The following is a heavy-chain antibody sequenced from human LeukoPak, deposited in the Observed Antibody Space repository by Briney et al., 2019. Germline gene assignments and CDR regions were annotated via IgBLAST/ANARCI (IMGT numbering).Heavy chain of an antibody. D-gene: IGHD5-24*01. CDR2: IYPADSDT. Sequence: GESLKISCKGSGYSFTNYWIGWVRQMPGKGLEWMGIIYPADSDTRYSPSFQGQVTISADKSISTAYLQWSSLKASDTATYYCATHPGGLQSGFDNWGQGTLVTVSS. CDR1: GYSFTNYW. V-gene: IGHV5-51*01. J-gene: IGHJ4*02. CDR3: ATHPGGLQSGFDN.